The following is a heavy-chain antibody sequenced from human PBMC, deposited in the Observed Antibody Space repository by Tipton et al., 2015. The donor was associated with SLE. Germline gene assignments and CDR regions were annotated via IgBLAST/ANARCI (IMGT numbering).Heavy chain of an antibody. CDR2: ISYDGGNK. J-gene: IGHJ4*02. D-gene: IGHD3-16*01. CDR3: ARDQNPHMGVFDS. Sequence: LSLTCTVSGYSSGRRTYLWGWVRQAPGKGLEWVAIISYDGGNKYYADSVMGRFTISRDNSKNTLYLQMNSLRAEDTAVYYCARDQNPHMGVFDSWGQGSLVTVSS. V-gene: IGHV3-30*04. CDR1: GYSSGRRT.